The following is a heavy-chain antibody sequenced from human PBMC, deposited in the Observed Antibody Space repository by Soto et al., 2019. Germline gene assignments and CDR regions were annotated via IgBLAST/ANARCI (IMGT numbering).Heavy chain of an antibody. CDR2: INSDGSRT. J-gene: IGHJ4*02. D-gene: IGHD2-2*01. Sequence: EVQLVESGGDLVQPGASLRLSCAASGFTFSSNYMHWVRQAPGKGLVWVSFINSDGSRTNYADSVKGRFTISRDNAKNTLYLQMTSLRAEDTAVYYCASRGVVVPAASFDYWGQGTLVTVSS. CDR1: GFTFSSNY. CDR3: ASRGVVVPAASFDY. V-gene: IGHV3-74*01.